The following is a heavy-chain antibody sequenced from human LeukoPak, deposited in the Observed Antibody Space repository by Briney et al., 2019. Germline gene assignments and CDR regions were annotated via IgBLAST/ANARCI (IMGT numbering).Heavy chain of an antibody. Sequence: ASVKVSCKASGYTFTSYAVNWVRQAPGQGLEWMGWINTNTGNPTYAQGFTGRFVFSLDTSVSTAYLQISSLKAEDTAVYYCASYYYDSSGYAGFDYWGQGTLVTVSS. D-gene: IGHD3-22*01. CDR1: GYTFTSYA. CDR2: INTNTGNP. J-gene: IGHJ4*02. CDR3: ASYYYDSSGYAGFDY. V-gene: IGHV7-4-1*02.